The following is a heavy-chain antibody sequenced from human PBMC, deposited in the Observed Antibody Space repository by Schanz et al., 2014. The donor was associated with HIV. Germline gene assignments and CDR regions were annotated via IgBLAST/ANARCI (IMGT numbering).Heavy chain of an antibody. CDR2: IYYSGSP. CDR1: GGSISNGGYY. D-gene: IGHD3-10*01. J-gene: IGHJ4*02. V-gene: IGHV4-31*03. Sequence: QVQLQESGPGLVKPSQTLSLTCTVSGGSISNGGYYWSWIRQHPRKGLEWIGFIYYSGSPYYNPSLKSRVSISVDTSKNRFSLKLSSVTAADTAVYYCARDVPSGGFDYWGQGTLVTVSS. CDR3: ARDVPSGGFDY.